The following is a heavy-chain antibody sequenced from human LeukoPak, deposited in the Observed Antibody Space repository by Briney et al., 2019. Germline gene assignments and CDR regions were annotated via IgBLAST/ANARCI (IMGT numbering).Heavy chain of an antibody. CDR2: INPSGGST. Sequence: ASVKVSCKASGYTFTSYYMHWVRQAPGQGLEWMGIINPSGGSTSYAQKFQGRVTITRNTSISTAYMELSSLRSEDTAVYYCARGLLRFLEWSRGHYYMDVWGKGTTVTVSS. D-gene: IGHD3-3*01. CDR3: ARGLLRFLEWSRGHYYMDV. V-gene: IGHV1-46*01. CDR1: GYTFTSYY. J-gene: IGHJ6*03.